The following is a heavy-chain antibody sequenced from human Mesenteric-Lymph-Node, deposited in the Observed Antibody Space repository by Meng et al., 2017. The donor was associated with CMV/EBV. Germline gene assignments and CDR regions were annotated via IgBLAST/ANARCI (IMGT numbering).Heavy chain of an antibody. V-gene: IGHV3-48*03. D-gene: IGHD6-13*01. CDR2: ISNSGNTV. J-gene: IGHJ4*02. CDR1: GFTFSSYE. CDR3: ARLSISWYVDC. Sequence: GESLKISCAASGFTFSSYEMNWVRQAPGKGLEWLSSISNSGNTVYADSVKGRFTISRDNAENSLYLQMNSLRAEDTAVYYCARLSISWYVDCWGQGTLVTVSS.